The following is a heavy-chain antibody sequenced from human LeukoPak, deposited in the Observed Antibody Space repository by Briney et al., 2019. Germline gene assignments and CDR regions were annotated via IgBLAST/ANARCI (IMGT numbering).Heavy chain of an antibody. D-gene: IGHD5-18*01. Sequence: GGSLRLSCAASGFTFSSYAMSWVRQAPGKGLEWVSAISGSGGSTYYADSVKGRFTISRDNSKNTLYLQMNSLRAEDTAVYYCATPTRDGYSYGYGAFDIWGQGTMVTVSS. CDR3: ATPTRDGYSYGYGAFDI. CDR2: ISGSGGST. CDR1: GFTFSSYA. V-gene: IGHV3-23*01. J-gene: IGHJ3*02.